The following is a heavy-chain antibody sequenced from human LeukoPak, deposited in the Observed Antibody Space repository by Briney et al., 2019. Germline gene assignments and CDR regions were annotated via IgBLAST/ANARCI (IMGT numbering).Heavy chain of an antibody. CDR2: INPSGGST. D-gene: IGHD4-17*01. CDR3: ARDSEGYGDYGDAFDI. J-gene: IGHJ3*02. CDR1: GYTFTSYY. Sequence: ASVKVSCEASGYTFTSYYMHCVRQAPGQGLEWMGIINPSGGSTTYAQKFQGRVTMTRDTSTSTVYMELSSLRSEDTAVYYCARDSEGYGDYGDAFDIWGQRTMVTVSS. V-gene: IGHV1-46*01.